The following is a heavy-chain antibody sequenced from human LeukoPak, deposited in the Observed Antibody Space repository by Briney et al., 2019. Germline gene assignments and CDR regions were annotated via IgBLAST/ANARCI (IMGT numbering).Heavy chain of an antibody. J-gene: IGHJ5*02. D-gene: IGHD3-10*01. CDR1: GFTFSSYE. CDR3: ARELPYYYGSGIGEAWFDP. Sequence: GGSLRLSCAASGFTFSSYEMNWVRQAPGKGLEWVSYISSTGSTIYYAGPVKGRFTISRDNAKNSLYLQMNSLRVEDTAVYYCARELPYYYGSGIGEAWFDPWGQGTLVTVSS. CDR2: ISSTGSTI. V-gene: IGHV3-48*03.